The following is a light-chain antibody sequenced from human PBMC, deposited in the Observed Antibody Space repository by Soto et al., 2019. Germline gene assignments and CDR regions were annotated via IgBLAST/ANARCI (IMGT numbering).Light chain of an antibody. CDR1: SSNIGSNS. CDR2: DND. CDR3: GTWDSSLSVVV. V-gene: IGLV1-51*01. J-gene: IGLJ2*01. Sequence: QSVLTQPPSVSAAPRQKVTISCSGSSSNIGSNSVCWYQQLPGTAPKLVIYDNDKRPSGIPDRFSGSKSGTSATLGITGLQTGVEADYYCGTWDSSLSVVVFGGGTKLTVL.